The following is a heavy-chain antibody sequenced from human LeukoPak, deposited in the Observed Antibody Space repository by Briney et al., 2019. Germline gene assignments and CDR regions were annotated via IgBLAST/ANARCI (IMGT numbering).Heavy chain of an antibody. CDR3: AKDGVNSWELRVGWFDP. CDR1: GFTFSSYG. V-gene: IGHV3-30*02. D-gene: IGHD1-26*01. J-gene: IGHJ5*02. Sequence: PGGSLRLSCAASGFTFSSYGMHWVRQAPGKGLEWVAFIRYDGSNKYYADSVKGRFTISRDNSKNTLYLQMNSLRAEDTAVYYCAKDGVNSWELRVGWFDPWGQGTLVTVSS. CDR2: IRYDGSNK.